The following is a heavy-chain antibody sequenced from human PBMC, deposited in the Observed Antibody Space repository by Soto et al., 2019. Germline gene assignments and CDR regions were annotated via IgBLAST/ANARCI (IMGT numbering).Heavy chain of an antibody. J-gene: IGHJ3*01. D-gene: IGHD3-9*01. CDR2: VFWDDEK. Sequence: QVTLKESGPTLVEPTQTLTLTCTFSGFSLSSSGVSVAWIRQPPGKAQQWLALVFWDDEKRYSPSLKNRLTITKDTSKNQGVLPMTKVGPVDTGPYFGSQRTGVTVDSGFNVWGQGTMVSVSS. CDR3: SQRTGVTVDSGFNV. V-gene: IGHV2-5*02. CDR1: GFSLSSSGVS.